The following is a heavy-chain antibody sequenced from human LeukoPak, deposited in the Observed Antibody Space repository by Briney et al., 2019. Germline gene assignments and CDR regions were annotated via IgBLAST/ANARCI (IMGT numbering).Heavy chain of an antibody. CDR3: ARGEPNGNVLRFFEWLLKRYYYYYVDV. V-gene: IGHV7-4-1*02. CDR2: INTNTGNT. Sequence: GASVKVSCKASGYTFTSYAMNWVRQAPGQGLEWMGWINTNTGNTKYAQGFTGRFIFSIDTSVSTAYLQISSLKAEDTAVYYCARGEPNGNVLRFFEWLLKRYYYYYVDVWGKGTTVTVS. CDR1: GYTFTSYA. D-gene: IGHD3-3*01. J-gene: IGHJ6*03.